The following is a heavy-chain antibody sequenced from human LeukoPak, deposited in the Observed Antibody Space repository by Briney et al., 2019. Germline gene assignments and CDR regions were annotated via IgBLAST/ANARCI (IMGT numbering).Heavy chain of an antibody. CDR3: ARIEGSTFDY. CDR1: GYTFTSYW. Sequence: GESLKISCKGSGYTFTSYWIGWVRQMPGKGLEWMGIIYPGDSESKYNPSLQGQVTISADKSISTAYLQWSSLKDSDTAIYYCARIEGSTFDYWGQGTLVTVSS. CDR2: IYPGDSES. V-gene: IGHV5-51*01. J-gene: IGHJ4*02. D-gene: IGHD3-16*01.